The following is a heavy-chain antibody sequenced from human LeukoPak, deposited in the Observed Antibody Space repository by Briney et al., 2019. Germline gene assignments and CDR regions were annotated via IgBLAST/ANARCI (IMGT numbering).Heavy chain of an antibody. V-gene: IGHV4-39*07. J-gene: IGHJ4*02. CDR2: INHSGST. CDR1: GGSISSGFYY. D-gene: IGHD3-10*01. Sequence: SETLSLTCTVSGGSISSGFYYWAWIRQPPGKGLEWIGEINHSGSTNYNPSLKSRVTISVDASKNQFSLKLSSVTAADTAVYYCARYWYGSGSYYALFDYWGQGTLVTVSS. CDR3: ARYWYGSGSYYALFDY.